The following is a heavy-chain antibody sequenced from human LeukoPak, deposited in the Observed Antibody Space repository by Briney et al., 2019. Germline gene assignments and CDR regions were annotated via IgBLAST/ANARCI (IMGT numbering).Heavy chain of an antibody. J-gene: IGHJ4*02. Sequence: GGSLRLSCAASGFTFSNYVMSWVRQAPGKGLGWVSTISSSGISTYYADSVKGRFTISRDNSKNTLYLQMNSLRAEDTAVYYCAKTPGGTAVAAVNYFDYWGQGTLVTVSS. CDR1: GFTFSNYV. V-gene: IGHV3-23*01. D-gene: IGHD6-19*01. CDR3: AKTPGGTAVAAVNYFDY. CDR2: ISSSGIST.